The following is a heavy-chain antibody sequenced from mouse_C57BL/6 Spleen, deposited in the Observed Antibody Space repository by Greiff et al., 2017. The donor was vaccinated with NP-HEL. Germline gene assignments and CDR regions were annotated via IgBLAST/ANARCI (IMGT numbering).Heavy chain of an antibody. Sequence: QVQLQQPGAELVKPGASVKMSCKASGYTFTSYWITWVKQRPGKGLEWIGRIYPGDGDTNYNGKFKGKATLTADKSSSTAYMQLSSLTSEDSAVYFCARGGDYGIPNYYAMDYWGQGTSVTVSS. J-gene: IGHJ4*01. V-gene: IGHV1-82*01. CDR1: GYTFTSYW. CDR2: IYPGDGDT. D-gene: IGHD2-4*01. CDR3: ARGGDYGIPNYYAMDY.